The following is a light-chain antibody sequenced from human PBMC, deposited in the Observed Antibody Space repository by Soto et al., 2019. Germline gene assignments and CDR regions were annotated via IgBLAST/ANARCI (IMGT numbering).Light chain of an antibody. CDR3: QQYNQWPPIT. Sequence: EIVMTQSPATLSVSPGEGASLSCRASQSVRSHLAWYQQNPGQAPRLFXCGASTRATGIPARFSGSGSGTELTLTISSLQYEDFAVYYCQQYNQWPPITFGQGTRLQIK. J-gene: IGKJ5*01. CDR1: QSVRSH. CDR2: GAS. V-gene: IGKV3-15*01.